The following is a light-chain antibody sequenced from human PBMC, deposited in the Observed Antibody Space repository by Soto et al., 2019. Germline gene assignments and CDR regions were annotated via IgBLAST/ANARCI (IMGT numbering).Light chain of an antibody. CDR3: QQYHSYYPWT. Sequence: DIQMTQAPSTLSSSVGGRLTVTCRXSQSISSWVAWYQQKPGKPPKLLIYDASSLESGVPSRFSGSGSGTDFSLTITSLQPDDSATYYCQQYHSYYPWTFGQGTKVDIK. J-gene: IGKJ1*01. V-gene: IGKV1-5*01. CDR1: QSISSW. CDR2: DAS.